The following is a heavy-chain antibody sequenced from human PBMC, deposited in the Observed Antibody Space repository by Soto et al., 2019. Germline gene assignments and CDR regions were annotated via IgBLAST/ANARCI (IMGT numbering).Heavy chain of an antibody. CDR1: GYTFTSYG. CDR2: ISPYNGNT. CDR3: AIRTGTYPYYFDY. D-gene: IGHD1-26*01. V-gene: IGHV1-18*01. J-gene: IGHJ4*02. Sequence: QVQLVQSGAEVKKPGASVKVSCKASGYTFTSYGLSWMRQAPGKGLEWMGWISPYNGNTNYVQELQGRVTMTADTSTTTAYMELRSLRSDDTDVYYCAIRTGTYPYYFDYWGQGTLVTVSS.